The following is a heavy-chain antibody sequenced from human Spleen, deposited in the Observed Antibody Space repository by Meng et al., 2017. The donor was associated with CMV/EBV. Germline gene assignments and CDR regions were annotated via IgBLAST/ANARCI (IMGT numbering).Heavy chain of an antibody. D-gene: IGHD3-10*01. J-gene: IGHJ4*02. CDR1: GFTVSTSY. CDR2: IYSGGST. V-gene: IGHV3-66*02. Sequence: GESLKISCAASGFTVSTSYMNWVRQAPGKGLEWVSVIYSGGSTHYADSVQGRFTISRDNSKNTLSLQMNSLRDEDTAVYYCASKVPGTRYFNFWGQGTLVTVSS. CDR3: ASKVPGTRYFNF.